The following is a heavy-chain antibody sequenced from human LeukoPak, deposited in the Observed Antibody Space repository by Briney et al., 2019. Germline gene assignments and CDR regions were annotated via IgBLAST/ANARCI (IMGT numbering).Heavy chain of an antibody. Sequence: ASVKVSCKASGYTFTSYYMHWVRQAPGQGLEWMGIINPSGGSTSYAQKFRGRVTMTRDTSTSTVYMELSSLRSEDTAVYYCARGDVRYSSSWYGYDGWFDPWGQGTLVTVSS. V-gene: IGHV1-46*03. CDR2: INPSGGST. J-gene: IGHJ5*02. CDR3: ARGDVRYSSSWYGYDGWFDP. CDR1: GYTFTSYY. D-gene: IGHD6-13*01.